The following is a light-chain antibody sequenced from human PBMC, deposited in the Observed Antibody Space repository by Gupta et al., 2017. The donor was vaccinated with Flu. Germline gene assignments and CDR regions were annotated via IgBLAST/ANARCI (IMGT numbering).Light chain of an antibody. CDR2: WAS. CDR1: QTVLYNSDNKNY. J-gene: IGKJ2*01. V-gene: IGKV4-1*01. Sequence: NCKSSQTVLYNSDNKNYLALFQQKPGQPPKLLIYWASSRESGVPARFSGSGSVTDFTLTITSLQAEDVAVYYCQQYYSTPYTFGQGTKLEI. CDR3: QQYYSTPYT.